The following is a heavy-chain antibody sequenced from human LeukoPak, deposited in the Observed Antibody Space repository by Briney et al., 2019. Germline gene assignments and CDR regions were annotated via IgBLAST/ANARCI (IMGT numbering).Heavy chain of an antibody. CDR3: AREGGSCTSNSCSDYFDY. Sequence: GGSLRLSCAASGFTFSSYAMNWVRQAPGKGLEWVSIISASGGSTYYADSVKGRFTISRDNSKDTVFLQMNNLRVEDTAIYYCAREGGSCTSNSCSDYFDYWGQGTLVTVSS. CDR2: ISASGGST. D-gene: IGHD5-12*01. J-gene: IGHJ4*02. V-gene: IGHV3-23*01. CDR1: GFTFSSYA.